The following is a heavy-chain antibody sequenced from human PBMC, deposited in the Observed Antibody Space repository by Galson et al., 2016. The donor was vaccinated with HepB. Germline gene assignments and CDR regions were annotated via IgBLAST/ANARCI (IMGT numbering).Heavy chain of an antibody. CDR1: GFSLSHYS. CDR2: ISNTSPTT. D-gene: IGHD2-21*01. CDR3: VREYYGRLEQ. Sequence: SLRLSCAASGFSLSHYSMSWVRLAPGRGLEWISFISNTSPTTYYADSVRGRFTTSRDDAKNSLYLEMNSLRDEDTAVYFCVREYYGRLEQWGQGTLVTVSS. J-gene: IGHJ4*02. V-gene: IGHV3-48*02.